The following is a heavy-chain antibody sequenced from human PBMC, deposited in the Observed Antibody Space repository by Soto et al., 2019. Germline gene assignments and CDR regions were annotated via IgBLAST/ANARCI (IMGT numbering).Heavy chain of an antibody. V-gene: IGHV3-11*01. CDR1: GFTLRDYY. D-gene: IGHD3-3*01. Sequence: QVQLVESGGGLVKPGGSLRLSCDASGFTLRDYYMRWVRQAPGKGLEWISYISSSGTTVYYADSVKGRFTVSRDNAENSQYLQMNSLRAEDTAVYYCARAVRGYYDAYYYYMDVWGKGTTVTVSS. J-gene: IGHJ6*03. CDR3: ARAVRGYYDAYYYYMDV. CDR2: ISSSGTTV.